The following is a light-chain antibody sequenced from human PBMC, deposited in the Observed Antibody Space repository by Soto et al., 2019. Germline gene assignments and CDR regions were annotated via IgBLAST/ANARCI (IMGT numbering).Light chain of an antibody. CDR2: DAS. J-gene: IGKJ1*01. CDR1: QSVRSN. Sequence: EIVMTQSPATLSVSPGERATLSCRASQSVRSNLAWYQQRPGQAPRLLISDASTRATGIPARFSGSGSGTEFTLTISSLQPDDFATYYCQHYNSYSEAFGQGTKVDIK. CDR3: QHYNSYSEA. V-gene: IGKV3-15*01.